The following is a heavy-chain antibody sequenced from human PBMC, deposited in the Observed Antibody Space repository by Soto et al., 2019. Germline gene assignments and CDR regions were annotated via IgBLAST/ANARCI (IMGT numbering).Heavy chain of an antibody. J-gene: IGHJ5*02. Sequence: GGSLRLSCAASGFTFSSYAMSWVRQAPGKGLEWVSAISGSGGSTYYADSVKGRFTISRDNSKNTLYLQMNSLRAEDTAVYYCAKDLSFDYASNWFDPWGQGTLVTVSS. CDR1: GFTFSSYA. D-gene: IGHD3-9*01. V-gene: IGHV3-23*01. CDR2: ISGSGGST. CDR3: AKDLSFDYASNWFDP.